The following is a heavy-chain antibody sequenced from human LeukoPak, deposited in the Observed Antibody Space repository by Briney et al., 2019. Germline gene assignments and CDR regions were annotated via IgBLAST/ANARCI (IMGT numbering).Heavy chain of an antibody. D-gene: IGHD3-10*01. CDR2: ISVYNGNT. Sequence: ASVTVSCKASGYTFTTYGISWVRQAPGQGLEWMGWISVYNGNTNYAQKFPGSVTTTTDTSTNTTYMEMRSLISDDTAVYYCARGPHYYGSGSCYPFDYWGRGTLVTFSS. J-gene: IGHJ4*01. CDR3: ARGPHYYGSGSCYPFDY. V-gene: IGHV1-18*01. CDR1: GYTFTTYG.